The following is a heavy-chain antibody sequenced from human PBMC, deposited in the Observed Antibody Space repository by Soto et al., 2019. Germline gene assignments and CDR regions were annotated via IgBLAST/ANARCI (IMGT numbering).Heavy chain of an antibody. V-gene: IGHV3-74*01. CDR2: IHSDGSST. Sequence: GGSLRLSCAASGFTFSYYWMHWVRQAPGQGLVWVSRIHSDGSSTTYADSVKGRFTISRDNAKNTLYLQMNSLRAEDTAVYYCAKGYDDYGGNFDYWGQGTLDIVSS. CDR1: GFTFSYYW. CDR3: AKGYDDYGGNFDY. J-gene: IGHJ4*02. D-gene: IGHD4-17*01.